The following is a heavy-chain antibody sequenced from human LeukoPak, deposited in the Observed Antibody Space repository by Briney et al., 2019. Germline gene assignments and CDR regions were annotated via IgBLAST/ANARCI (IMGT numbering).Heavy chain of an antibody. Sequence: GGSLRLSCAASGFTFSSYAMHWVRQAPGKGLEWVSYISSSSSTIYYADSVKGRFTISRDNAKNSLYLQMNSLRAEDTAVYYCARDGVTIFGVVTYWGQGTLVTVSS. CDR2: ISSSSSTI. CDR3: ARDGVTIFGVVTY. V-gene: IGHV3-48*01. D-gene: IGHD3-3*01. CDR1: GFTFSSYA. J-gene: IGHJ4*02.